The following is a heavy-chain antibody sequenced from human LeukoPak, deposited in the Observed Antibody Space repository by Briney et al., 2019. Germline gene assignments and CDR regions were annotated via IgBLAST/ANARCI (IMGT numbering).Heavy chain of an antibody. Sequence: GGSLRLSCAASGFTFSSYAMSWVRQAPGKGLEWVSAISGSGGSTYYADSVKGRFTISRDNSKNTLYLQMNSLRAEDTAVYYCAKGVRFSGGVNNWFDPWGQGTLVTVS. CDR3: AKGVRFSGGVNNWFDP. V-gene: IGHV3-23*01. D-gene: IGHD3-16*01. CDR2: ISGSGGST. CDR1: GFTFSSYA. J-gene: IGHJ5*02.